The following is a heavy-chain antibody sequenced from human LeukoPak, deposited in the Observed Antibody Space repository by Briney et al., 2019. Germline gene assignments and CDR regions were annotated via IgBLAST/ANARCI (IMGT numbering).Heavy chain of an antibody. V-gene: IGHV3-21*01. Sequence: GGSLRLSCAASGFTFSSYSMSWVRQAPGKGLEWVSSISSSSSYIYYADSVKGRFTISRDNAKNSLYLQMNSLRAEDTAVYYCARDYDRLEGELHPGAFDIWGQGTMVTVSS. CDR2: ISSSSSYI. CDR3: ARDYDRLEGELHPGAFDI. J-gene: IGHJ3*02. CDR1: GFTFSSYS. D-gene: IGHD1-26*01.